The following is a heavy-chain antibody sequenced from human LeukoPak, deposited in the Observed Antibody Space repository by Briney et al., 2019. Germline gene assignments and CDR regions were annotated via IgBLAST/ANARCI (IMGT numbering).Heavy chain of an antibody. J-gene: IGHJ1*01. D-gene: IGHD1-26*01. CDR1: GYTFNRYG. V-gene: IGHV1-2*02. CDR3: AREVGATTVEYFQH. CDR2: INPNSGGT. Sequence: GASVKVSCKASGYTFNRYGISWVRQAPGQGLEWMGWINPNSGGTNYAQKFQGRVTMTRDTSISTAYMELSRLRSDDTAVYYCAREVGATTVEYFQHWGQGTLVTVSS.